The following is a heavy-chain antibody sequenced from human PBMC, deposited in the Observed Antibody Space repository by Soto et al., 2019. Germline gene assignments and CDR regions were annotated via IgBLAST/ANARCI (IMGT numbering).Heavy chain of an antibody. V-gene: IGHV4-59*01. CDR2: IYYSGST. Sequence: SETLSLTCTVSGGAISSYNWSGIRQPPGKGLEWIGYIYYSGSTNYNPSLKSRVTISVDTSKNQFSLKLSSVTAADTAVYYCARGGMVSGAAGDYYYGMDVWGQRTTVTVSS. J-gene: IGHJ6*02. CDR3: ARGGMVSGAAGDYYYGMDV. CDR1: GGAISSYN. D-gene: IGHD6-13*01.